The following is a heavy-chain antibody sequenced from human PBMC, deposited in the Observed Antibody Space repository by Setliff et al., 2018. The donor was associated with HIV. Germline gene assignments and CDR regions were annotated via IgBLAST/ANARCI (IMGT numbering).Heavy chain of an antibody. Sequence: PGGSLRLSCAASGFTFDDYTMHWVRQAPGKGLEWVANIKEDGSEQYYMDSVKGRFTISRDNAKNSLYLQMSSLRAEDTAVYYCARDVAVASFFNYWGQGTLVTVSS. V-gene: IGHV3-7*03. D-gene: IGHD6-19*01. J-gene: IGHJ4*02. CDR1: GFTFDDYT. CDR2: IKEDGSEQ. CDR3: ARDVAVASFFNY.